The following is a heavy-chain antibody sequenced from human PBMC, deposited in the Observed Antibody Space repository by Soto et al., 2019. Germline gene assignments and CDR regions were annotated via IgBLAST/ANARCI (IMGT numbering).Heavy chain of an antibody. CDR2: IKQDGIEI. CDR1: GSTFGSYW. CDR3: ARDPSDVENYHYYMDV. V-gene: IGHV3-7*01. D-gene: IGHD2-15*01. Sequence: GGSLGLSCAASGSTFGSYWLAWFGQVPGRGVEWVSNIKQDGIEIFYVDSVKGRFTISRDNAKNSLYLQMNSLRAEDTAVYYCARDPSDVENYHYYMDVWGKGTTVTVSS. J-gene: IGHJ6*03.